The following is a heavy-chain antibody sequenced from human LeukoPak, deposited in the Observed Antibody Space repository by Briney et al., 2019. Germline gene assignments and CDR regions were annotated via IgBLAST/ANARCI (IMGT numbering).Heavy chain of an antibody. J-gene: IGHJ5*02. Sequence: GASVKVSCKASGYSFTTYGIGWVRQAPGKGLEWMGWISAYNGNTNNAQKLQGRVTMTTDTSTSTAYMEVRSLRYDDTAVYYCARNMIAARPNWFDPWGQGTLVTVSS. CDR1: GYSFTTYG. V-gene: IGHV1-18*01. CDR2: ISAYNGNT. CDR3: ARNMIAARPNWFDP. D-gene: IGHD6-6*01.